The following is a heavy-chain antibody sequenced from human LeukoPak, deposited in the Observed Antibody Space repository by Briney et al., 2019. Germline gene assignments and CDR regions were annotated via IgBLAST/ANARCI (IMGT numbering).Heavy chain of an antibody. CDR3: STGPSLGFCSGGNCPPMLFPDH. CDR2: FDTEDGER. Sequence: ASVTVSCKVSGNTLTNLSMHWVRQAPGKGLEWMGSFDTEDGERVYAQKFQGRLTMTEDTSTNTAYMELSSLMSDDTAVFYCSTGPSLGFCSGGNCPPMLFPDHWGQGTLVTVSS. J-gene: IGHJ4*02. V-gene: IGHV1-24*01. CDR1: GNTLTNLS. D-gene: IGHD2-15*01.